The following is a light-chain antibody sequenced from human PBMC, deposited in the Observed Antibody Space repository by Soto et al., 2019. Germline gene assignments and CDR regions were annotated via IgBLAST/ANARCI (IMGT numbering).Light chain of an antibody. J-gene: IGKJ5*01. CDR1: QSVGSS. CDR3: QHRSGWPPGAT. Sequence: EIVLTQSPATLSLSPGERATLSCRASQSVGSSLAWYQQKPGQAPRLLIYDASNRGTDIPARFSGSGSGTDFTLTISSLEPEDFALYYCQHRSGWPPGATFGQGTRLENK. V-gene: IGKV3-11*01. CDR2: DAS.